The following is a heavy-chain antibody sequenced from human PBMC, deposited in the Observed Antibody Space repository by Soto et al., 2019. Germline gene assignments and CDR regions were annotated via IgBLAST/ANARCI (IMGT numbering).Heavy chain of an antibody. CDR3: ARGPIVVVPARGADY. J-gene: IGHJ4*02. V-gene: IGHV4-34*01. CDR1: GGSFSGYY. D-gene: IGHD2-2*01. Sequence: PSETLSLTCAVYGGSFSGYYWSWIRQPPGKGLEWIGEINHSGSTNYNPSLKSRVTISVDTSKNQFSLKLSSVTAADTAVYYCARGPIVVVPARGADYWGQGTLVTVSS. CDR2: INHSGST.